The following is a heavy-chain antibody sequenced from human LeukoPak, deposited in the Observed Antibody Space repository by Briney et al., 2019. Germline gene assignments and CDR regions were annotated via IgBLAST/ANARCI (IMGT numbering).Heavy chain of an antibody. CDR1: GFDFSSNW. CDR2: IKGDGIST. D-gene: IGHD3-3*01. V-gene: IGHV3-74*01. CDR3: AKDHYWSIDY. Sequence: QPGGSLRLSCAASGFDFSSNWMHWVRHAPGQGLAWVSRIKGDGISTNYADSVKGRFTISRDIAKNTLYLQMNSLRAEDTGVYYCAKDHYWSIDYWGRGTLVTVSS. J-gene: IGHJ4*02.